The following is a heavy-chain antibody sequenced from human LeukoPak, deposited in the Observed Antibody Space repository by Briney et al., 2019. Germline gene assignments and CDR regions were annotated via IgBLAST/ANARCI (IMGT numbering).Heavy chain of an antibody. J-gene: IGHJ4*02. V-gene: IGHV3-30*04. CDR2: ISYDESNK. Sequence: GGSLRLSCAASGFTFSSYAMHWVRQAPGKGLEWVALISYDESNKYYADSVKGRFTISRDNSKNTRYLQMNSLRAEDTAVYYCARQSIPRYSSSWYYFDYWGQGTLVTVSS. D-gene: IGHD6-13*01. CDR1: GFTFSSYA. CDR3: ARQSIPRYSSSWYYFDY.